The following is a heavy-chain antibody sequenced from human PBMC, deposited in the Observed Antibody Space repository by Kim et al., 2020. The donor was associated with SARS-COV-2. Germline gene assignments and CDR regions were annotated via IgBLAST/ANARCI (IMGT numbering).Heavy chain of an antibody. Sequence: RFTISRDNSKNTLYLQMNSLRAEDTAVYYCARDGGYCSSTSCYAGRYFDYWGQGTLVTVSS. V-gene: IGHV3-30*07. J-gene: IGHJ4*02. CDR3: ARDGGYCSSTSCYAGRYFDY. D-gene: IGHD2-2*01.